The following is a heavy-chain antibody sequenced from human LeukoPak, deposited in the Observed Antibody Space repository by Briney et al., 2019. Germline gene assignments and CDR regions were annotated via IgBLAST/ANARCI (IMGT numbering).Heavy chain of an antibody. Sequence: GGSLRLSCAASGFTFSSYVMSWVRQAPGKGLEWVSGISGSGGSTYYADSVKGRFTISRDNSKNTLYLQMNSLGAEDTAVYYCATTLLRASTYMNVWGKGTTVTVSS. D-gene: IGHD1-1*01. J-gene: IGHJ6*03. V-gene: IGHV3-23*01. CDR3: ATTLLRASTYMNV. CDR2: ISGSGGST. CDR1: GFTFSSYV.